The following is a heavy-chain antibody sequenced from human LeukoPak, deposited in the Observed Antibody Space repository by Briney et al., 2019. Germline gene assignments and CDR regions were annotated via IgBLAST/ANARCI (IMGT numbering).Heavy chain of an antibody. Sequence: GASVKVSCKASGYTFTDYYVHWRRQAPGQGREGMGCINLNSGDTRYAQRFQGRLTVTRDTSISTAYMDLNGLRSDDTAVYYCARDSIEAPGLVFDFWGQGTMVTISS. V-gene: IGHV1-2*02. J-gene: IGHJ3*01. CDR1: GYTFTDYY. CDR2: INLNSGDT. CDR3: ARDSIEAPGLVFDF. D-gene: IGHD6-13*01.